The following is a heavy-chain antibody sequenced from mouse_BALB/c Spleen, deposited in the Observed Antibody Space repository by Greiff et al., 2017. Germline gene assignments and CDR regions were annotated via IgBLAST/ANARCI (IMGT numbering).Heavy chain of an antibody. Sequence: EVKVVESGGGLVKPGGSLKLSCAASGFTFSSYAMSWVRQTPEKRLEWVATISSGGSYTYYPDSVKGRFTISRDNAKNTLYLQMSSLRSEDTAMYYCARQGSYAMDYWGQGTSVTVSS. J-gene: IGHJ4*01. V-gene: IGHV5-9-3*01. CDR1: GFTFSSYA. CDR3: ARQGSYAMDY. CDR2: ISSGGSYT.